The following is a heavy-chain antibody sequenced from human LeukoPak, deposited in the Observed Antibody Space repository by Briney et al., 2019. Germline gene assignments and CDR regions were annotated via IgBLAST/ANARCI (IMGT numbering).Heavy chain of an antibody. D-gene: IGHD6-13*01. Sequence: ASVKVSCKASGYTFTRYYMHWVRQAPGQRLEWMGRINPKSGGTNYAQKVQGRVTMTRDTSISTAYMELSRLRSDDTAVYYCATTEYSSSPNTYYYYMDVWGKGTTVTVSS. CDR1: GYTFTRYY. CDR2: INPKSGGT. V-gene: IGHV1-2*06. CDR3: ATTEYSSSPNTYYYYMDV. J-gene: IGHJ6*03.